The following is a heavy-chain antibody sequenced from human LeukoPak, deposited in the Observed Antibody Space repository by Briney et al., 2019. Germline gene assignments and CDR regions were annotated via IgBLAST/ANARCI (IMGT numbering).Heavy chain of an antibody. CDR3: ASRSGSRYDDAFDI. Sequence: GASVKVSCKASGYTFTSYGISWVRQAPGQGLEWMGWISAYNGNTNYAQKLQGRVTMTTDTSTSTAYMELRSLRSDDTAVYYCASRSGSRYDDAFDIWGQGTMVTVSS. D-gene: IGHD1-26*01. J-gene: IGHJ3*02. CDR1: GYTFTSYG. CDR2: ISAYNGNT. V-gene: IGHV1-18*01.